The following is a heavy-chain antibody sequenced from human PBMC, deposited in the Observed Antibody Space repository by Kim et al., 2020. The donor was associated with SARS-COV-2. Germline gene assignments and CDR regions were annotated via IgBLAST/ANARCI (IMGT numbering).Heavy chain of an antibody. J-gene: IGHJ3*02. V-gene: IGHV6-1*01. CDR2: TYYRSKWYS. D-gene: IGHD3-9*01. CDR1: GDSVSSNSAV. CDR3: VRRLTGTRDTFDI. Sequence: SQTLSLTCAISGDSVSSNSAVWNWIRQSPSRGLEWLGRTYYRSKWYSDYAVSVKSRMTISPDTSTNQFSLQLSSVTPEYTAVYYCVRRLTGTRDTFDIWGQGTMVTVSS.